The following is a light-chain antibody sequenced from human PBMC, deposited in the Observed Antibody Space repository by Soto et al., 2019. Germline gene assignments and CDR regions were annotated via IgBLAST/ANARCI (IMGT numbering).Light chain of an antibody. Sequence: EIVMTQSPVTLSVSPGERATLSCRASQSVSNKLAWYQHKPGQAPRVLIYDTSTRAAGIPARFSGSGSGTDFTLTISSLQSEDFAVYYCQQYNTWRSITFGQGTRLEIK. CDR1: QSVSNK. CDR2: DTS. J-gene: IGKJ5*01. CDR3: QQYNTWRSIT. V-gene: IGKV3-15*01.